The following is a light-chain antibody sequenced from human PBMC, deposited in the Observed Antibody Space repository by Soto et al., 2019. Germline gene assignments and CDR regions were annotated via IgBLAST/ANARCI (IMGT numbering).Light chain of an antibody. CDR1: QSVSNN. J-gene: IGKJ1*01. Sequence: EIVLTQSPATLSVSPGERATLSCRASQSVSNNLAAWQQKPGEPATRLLYDGSSRATGIPARMCGSGSGREFTLTISSLQSEDFSVDYCQQYNNWSTTFGQGTKVDIK. CDR2: DGS. V-gene: IGKV3-15*01. CDR3: QQYNNWSTT.